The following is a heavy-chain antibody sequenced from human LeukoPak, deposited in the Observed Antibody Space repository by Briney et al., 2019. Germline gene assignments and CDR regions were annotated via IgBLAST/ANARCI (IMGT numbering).Heavy chain of an antibody. CDR1: GFTFSNAW. CDR3: TTAFPGLLRYFDWLLTNPDY. CDR2: IKSKTDGGTT. Sequence: GGSLRLSCAASGFTFSNAWMSWVRQAPGKGLEWVGRIKSKTDGGTTDYAAPVKGRFTTSRDDSKNTLYLQMNSLNTEDTAVYYCTTAFPGLLRYFDWLLTNPDYWGQGTLVTVSS. J-gene: IGHJ4*02. V-gene: IGHV3-15*01. D-gene: IGHD3-9*01.